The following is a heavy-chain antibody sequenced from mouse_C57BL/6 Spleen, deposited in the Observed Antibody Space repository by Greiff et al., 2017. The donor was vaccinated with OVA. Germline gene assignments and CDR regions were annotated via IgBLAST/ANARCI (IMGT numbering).Heavy chain of an antibody. CDR2: ILPSIGRT. V-gene: IGHV15-2*01. CDR1: DSEVFPIAY. Sequence: VQLQESGSELRSPGSSVKLSCKDFDSEVFPIAYMSWVRQKPGHGFEWIGGILPSIGRTIYGEKFEDKATLDADTLSNTAYLELNSLTSEDSAIYYCARRSITTVVAPHWYFDVWGTGTTVTVSS. J-gene: IGHJ1*03. D-gene: IGHD1-1*01. CDR3: ARRSITTVVAPHWYFDV.